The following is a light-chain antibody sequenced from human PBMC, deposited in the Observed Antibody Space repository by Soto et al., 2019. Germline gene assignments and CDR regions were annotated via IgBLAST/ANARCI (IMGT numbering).Light chain of an antibody. V-gene: IGKV1-39*01. J-gene: IGKJ1*01. CDR1: QSISSY. CDR2: AAS. Sequence: IQMTQSPSSLFASVGDRVTITFRASQSISSYLNWYQQKPGKAPKLLIYAASSLQSGVPSRFSGSGSGTDFTLTISSLQPEDFATYYCQQSYSTLGTFGQGTKVDIK. CDR3: QQSYSTLGT.